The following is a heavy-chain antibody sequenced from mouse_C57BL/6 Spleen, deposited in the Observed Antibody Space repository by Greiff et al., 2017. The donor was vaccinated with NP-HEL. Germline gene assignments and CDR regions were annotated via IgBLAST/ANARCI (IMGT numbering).Heavy chain of an antibody. J-gene: IGHJ2*01. D-gene: IGHD1-1*01. CDR1: GYTFTDYE. CDR3: TRSINYFDD. V-gene: IGHV1-15*01. CDR2: IDPETGGT. Sequence: VKLQQSGAELVRPGASVTLSCKASGYTFTDYEMHWVKQTPVHGLEWIGAIDPETGGTAYNQKFKGKAILTADKSSSTAYMELRSLTSEDSAVYYCTRSINYFDDWGQGTTLTVSS.